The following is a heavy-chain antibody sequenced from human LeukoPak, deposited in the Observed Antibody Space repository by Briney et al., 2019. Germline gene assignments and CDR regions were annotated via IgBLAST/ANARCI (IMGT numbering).Heavy chain of an antibody. CDR1: GGTFSSYA. CDR3: ARVRDRADYYYYYGMDV. D-gene: IGHD5-24*01. J-gene: IGHJ6*02. V-gene: IGHV1-69*13. Sequence: VASVKVSCKASGGTFSSYAISWVRQAPGQGLEWMGGIIPIFGTANYAQKFQGRVTITADESTSTAYMELSSLRSEDTAVYYCARVRDRADYYYYYGMDVWGQGTTVTVSS. CDR2: IIPIFGTA.